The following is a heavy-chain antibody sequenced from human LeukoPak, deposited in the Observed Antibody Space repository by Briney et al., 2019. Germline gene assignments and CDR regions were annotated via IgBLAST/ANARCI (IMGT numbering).Heavy chain of an antibody. D-gene: IGHD2-21*02. CDR1: GYTFTSYY. CDR3: ARNTETAIPLPYYFDY. Sequence: GASVKASCKASGYTFTSYYIHWVRLSPGQRLECMGWINTGNGNTKYSQKFQGRVTITRDTSASTAYMDLSSLRSEDTAVYYCARNTETAIPLPYYFDYWGQGTLVTVSS. V-gene: IGHV1-3*04. J-gene: IGHJ4*02. CDR2: INTGNGNT.